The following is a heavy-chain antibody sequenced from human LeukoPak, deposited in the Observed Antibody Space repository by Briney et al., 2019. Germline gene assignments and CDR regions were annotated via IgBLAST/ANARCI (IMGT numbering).Heavy chain of an antibody. CDR3: AKDYYFGSGSYSTFDY. Sequence: GGSLRLSCAASGFTFRSYVMNWVRQAPGKGLEWVSAISHSGDRTYYADSVKGRFTISRDNAKNSLYLQMNSLRAEDTALYYCAKDYYFGSGSYSTFDYWGQGTLVTVSS. V-gene: IGHV3-23*01. D-gene: IGHD3-10*01. CDR2: ISHSGDRT. J-gene: IGHJ4*02. CDR1: GFTFRSYV.